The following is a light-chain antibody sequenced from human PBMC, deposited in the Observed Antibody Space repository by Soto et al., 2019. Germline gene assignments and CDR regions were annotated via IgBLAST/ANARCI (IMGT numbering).Light chain of an antibody. V-gene: IGLV1-40*01. Sequence: QSVLTQPPSVSGAPGQRVTISCTGSSSNIGAGYDVHWYQQLPGTAPKLLIYVNSNRPSGVPDRFSGSKSGTSASLAITGRQAEDEADYYCQSYDSSLSGWVFGGGTKVTVL. J-gene: IGLJ3*02. CDR1: SSNIGAGYD. CDR2: VNS. CDR3: QSYDSSLSGWV.